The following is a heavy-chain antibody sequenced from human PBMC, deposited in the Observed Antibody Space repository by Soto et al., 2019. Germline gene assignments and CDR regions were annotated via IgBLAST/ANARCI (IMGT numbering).Heavy chain of an antibody. CDR2: IYYSGTT. D-gene: IGHD1-26*01. Sequence: QVQLRESGPGLVKPSETLSLTCTVSSGSIGTYFWSWIRQPPGKGLEWIGYIYYSGTTNYNPSLKSRVTLFLDTSKNQFSLRLRSVTAADTAVYYCARGRGGTYDAFDIWGQGTLVTVSS. CDR3: ARGRGGTYDAFDI. J-gene: IGHJ3*02. V-gene: IGHV4-59*01. CDR1: SGSIGTYF.